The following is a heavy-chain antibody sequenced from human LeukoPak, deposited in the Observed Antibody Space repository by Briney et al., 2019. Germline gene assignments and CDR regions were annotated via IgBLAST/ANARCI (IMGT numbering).Heavy chain of an antibody. CDR2: IHYTGTT. V-gene: IGHV4-38-2*02. D-gene: IGHD1-26*01. CDR1: GYSISSGYY. Sequence: PSETLSLTCTVSGYSISSGYYWGWIRQPPGKGREWSGSIHYTGTTFYNPSLKSRVTISVDTSKNQLSLKLRSVTAADTAVYYCARTGGSFYFYYYMDVWGKGTTVTVSS. CDR3: ARTGGSFYFYYYMDV. J-gene: IGHJ6*03.